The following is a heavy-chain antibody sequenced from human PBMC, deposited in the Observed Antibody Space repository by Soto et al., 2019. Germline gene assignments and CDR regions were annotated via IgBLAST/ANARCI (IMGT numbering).Heavy chain of an antibody. J-gene: IGHJ4*02. D-gene: IGHD3-16*01. CDR3: VKDEGGYDYIWGSSAFDY. CDR2: IIGSGGST. V-gene: IGHV3-23*01. CDR1: GFTFSSYA. Sequence: GGSLRLSCAASGFTFSSYAMSWVRQAPGKGLEWVSAIIGSGGSTYYADSVKGRFTISRDNSKNTLYLQMNSLRAEDTAVYYCVKDEGGYDYIWGSSAFDYWGQGTLVTVAS.